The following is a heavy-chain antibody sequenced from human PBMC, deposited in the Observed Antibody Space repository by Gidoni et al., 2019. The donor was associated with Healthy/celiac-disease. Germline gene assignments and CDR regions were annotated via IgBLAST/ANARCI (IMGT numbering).Heavy chain of an antibody. J-gene: IGHJ4*02. V-gene: IGHV1-8*01. Sequence: QVQLVQSGAEVTKPGASVKVSCKASGYTFTRSDINWVRQATGQGLEWMGWMNPKSVNTCYAQKFQVRVTMTRNTSISTAYMELSSLRSEDTAVYYCARGRRVPAAIGSGVYYFDYWGQGTLVTVSS. D-gene: IGHD2-2*01. CDR2: MNPKSVNT. CDR3: ARGRRVPAAIGSGVYYFDY. CDR1: GYTFTRSD.